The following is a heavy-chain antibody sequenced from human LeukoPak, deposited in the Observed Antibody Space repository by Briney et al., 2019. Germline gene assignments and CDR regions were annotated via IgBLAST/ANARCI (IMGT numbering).Heavy chain of an antibody. CDR2: ISGSGGST. CDR3: ASGSYSTHYYYYMDV. J-gene: IGHJ6*03. Sequence: GGSLRLSCAASGFTFSSYAMSWVRQAPGTGLEWVSAISGSGGSTYYADSVKGRFTISRDNSKNTLYLQMNSLRAEDTAVYYCASGSYSTHYYYYMDVWGKGTTVTVSS. D-gene: IGHD1-26*01. CDR1: GFTFSSYA. V-gene: IGHV3-23*01.